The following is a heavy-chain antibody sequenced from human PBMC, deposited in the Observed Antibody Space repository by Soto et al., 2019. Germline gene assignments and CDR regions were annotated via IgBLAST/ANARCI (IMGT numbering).Heavy chain of an antibody. CDR2: INHSGST. Sequence: PSETLSLTCVVYGGSFSGYYWSWIRQPPGKGLEWIGEINHSGSTNYNPSLKSRVTISVDTSKNQFSLKLSSVTAADTAVYYCARVPLYITIFGVVIIGYFDYWGEGTLVTASS. D-gene: IGHD3-3*01. CDR3: ARVPLYITIFGVVIIGYFDY. J-gene: IGHJ4*02. CDR1: GGSFSGYY. V-gene: IGHV4-34*01.